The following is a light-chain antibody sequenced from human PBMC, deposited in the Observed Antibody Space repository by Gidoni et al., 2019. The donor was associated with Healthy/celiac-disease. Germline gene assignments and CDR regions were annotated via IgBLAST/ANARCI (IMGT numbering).Light chain of an antibody. Sequence: ENLLTQSPATLSLSPGERATLSCRARQSVSSYLAWYQQKPGQAPRLLIYDAANRATVSPARSSGSGSGTDSTPTISSLAPEDSVVYYCQQRSNWPPTFGQGTKLEIK. CDR1: QSVSSY. CDR2: DAA. J-gene: IGKJ2*01. V-gene: IGKV3-11*01. CDR3: QQRSNWPPT.